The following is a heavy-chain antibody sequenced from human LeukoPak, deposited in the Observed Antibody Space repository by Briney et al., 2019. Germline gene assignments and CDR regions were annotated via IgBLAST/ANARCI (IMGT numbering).Heavy chain of an antibody. CDR1: GFTFSSYG. V-gene: IGHV3-30*03. CDR3: ARDRWPAAAGPGDYYGMDV. Sequence: PGRSLRLSCAASGFTFSSYGMHWVRQAPGKGLEWVAVISYDGSNKYYADSVKGRFTISRDNSKNTLYLQMNSLRAEDTAVYYCARDRWPAAAGPGDYYGMDVWGQGTTVTVSS. CDR2: ISYDGSNK. D-gene: IGHD6-13*01. J-gene: IGHJ6*02.